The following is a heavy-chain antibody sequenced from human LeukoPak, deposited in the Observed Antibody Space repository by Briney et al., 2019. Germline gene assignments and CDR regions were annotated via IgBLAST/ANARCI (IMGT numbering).Heavy chain of an antibody. D-gene: IGHD6-6*01. CDR1: GFTFSSYS. CDR2: ISSSSSYI. Sequence: PGGSLRLSCAASGFTFSSYSMNWVRQAPGKGLEWVSSISSSSSYIYYADSVKGRFTISRDNAKNSLYLQMNSLRAEDTAVYYCARRGMKQLAPDYWGQGTLVTVSS. CDR3: ARRGMKQLAPDY. J-gene: IGHJ4*02. V-gene: IGHV3-21*01.